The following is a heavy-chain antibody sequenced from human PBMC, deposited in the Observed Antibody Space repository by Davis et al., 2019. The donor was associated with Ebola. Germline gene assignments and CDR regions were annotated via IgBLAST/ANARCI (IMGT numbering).Heavy chain of an antibody. CDR3: VRDLKQPPLSYYNGMDV. J-gene: IGHJ6*02. CDR2: VRSKGYGGKT. V-gene: IGHV3-49*04. D-gene: IGHD6-13*01. CDR1: GFTFGDYA. Sequence: PGGSLRLSCTGYGFTFGDYAMNWVRQAPGKGLEWVGFVRSKGYGGKTQYAASVKGRFTISRDDSKSIAYLQMDSLKTDDTAVYYCVRDLKQPPLSYYNGMDVWGQGTTVTVSS.